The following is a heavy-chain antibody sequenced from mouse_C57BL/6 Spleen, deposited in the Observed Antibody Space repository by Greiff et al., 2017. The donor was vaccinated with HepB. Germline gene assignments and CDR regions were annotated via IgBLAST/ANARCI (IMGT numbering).Heavy chain of an antibody. V-gene: IGHV5-17*01. CDR2: ISSGSSTI. Sequence: EVQGVESGGGLVKPGGSLKLSCAASGFTFSDYGMHWVRQAPEKGLEWVAYISSGSSTIYYEDTVKGRFTITRDNAKNTLFLQMTSLRSEDTAMYYCARPTGLYFADWGPGTTLTVSS. J-gene: IGHJ2*01. D-gene: IGHD4-1*01. CDR3: ARPTGLYFAD. CDR1: GFTFSDYG.